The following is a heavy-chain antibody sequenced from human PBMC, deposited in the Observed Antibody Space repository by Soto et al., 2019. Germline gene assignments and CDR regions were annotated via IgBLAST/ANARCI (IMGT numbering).Heavy chain of an antibody. J-gene: IGHJ5*02. CDR3: ARVARCSSTSCYPPYNCFAH. CDR1: GGTFSSYT. Sequence: QVQLVQSGAEVKKPGSSVKVSCKASGGTFSSYTISWVRQAPGQGLEWMGRIIPILGIANYAQKFQGRVTIPADKSTSKAHMELSSLRSEDTAVYYCARVARCSSTSCYPPYNCFAHWGQGTLVTVSS. D-gene: IGHD2-2*01. CDR2: IIPILGIA. V-gene: IGHV1-69*02.